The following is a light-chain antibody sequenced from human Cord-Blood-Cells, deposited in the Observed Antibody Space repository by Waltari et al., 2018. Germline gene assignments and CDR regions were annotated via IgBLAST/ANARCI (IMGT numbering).Light chain of an antibody. Sequence: EIVMTQSPATLSVSPGERATLPCRASQRVSSNLAWYQQTPGQAPRLLIYGASTRATGIPARFSGSGSGTEFTLTISSLQSEDFAVYYCQQYNNWPPWTFGQGTKVEIK. CDR3: QQYNNWPPWT. J-gene: IGKJ1*01. CDR1: QRVSSN. V-gene: IGKV3-15*01. CDR2: GAS.